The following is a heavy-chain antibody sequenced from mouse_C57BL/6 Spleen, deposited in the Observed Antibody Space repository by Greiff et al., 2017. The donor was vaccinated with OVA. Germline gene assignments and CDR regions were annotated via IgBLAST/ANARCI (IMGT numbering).Heavy chain of an antibody. J-gene: IGHJ1*03. CDR3: ARDPFYYGSSPYWYFDV. CDR2: INYDGSST. Sequence: EVQLVESEGGLVQPGSSMKLSCTASGFTFSDYYMAWVRQVPEKGLEWVANINYDGSSTYYLDSLKSRFIISRDNAKNILYLQMSSLKSEDTATYYCARDPFYYGSSPYWYFDVWGTGTTVTVSS. D-gene: IGHD1-1*01. V-gene: IGHV5-16*01. CDR1: GFTFSDYY.